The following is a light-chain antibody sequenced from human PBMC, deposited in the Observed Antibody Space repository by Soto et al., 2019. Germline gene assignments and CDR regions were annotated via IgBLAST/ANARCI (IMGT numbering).Light chain of an antibody. CDR1: QSVSSN. CDR3: QQYNNWPPYT. J-gene: IGKJ2*01. CDR2: GAS. V-gene: IGKV3-15*01. Sequence: EIVMTQSPATLSVSPGERATLFCRASQSVSSNLAWYQQKPGQAPRLLIYGASTRATGIPARFSGSGSGTEFTLTISSLQSEDFAVYYCQQYNNWPPYTFGQGTKLETK.